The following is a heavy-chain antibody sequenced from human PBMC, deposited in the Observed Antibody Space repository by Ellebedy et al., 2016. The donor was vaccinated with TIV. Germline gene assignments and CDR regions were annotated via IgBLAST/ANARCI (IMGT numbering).Heavy chain of an antibody. D-gene: IGHD1-26*01. V-gene: IGHV3-30*16. CDR2: ISYDGSNK. CDR3: AREYVGASLDY. CDR1: GFTISNYA. J-gene: IGHJ4*02. Sequence: PGGSLRLSCGASGFTISNYALHWVRHAPGQGLEWVAVISYDGSNKYYADSVKGRFTISRDNSKNTLYLQMNSRRAEDTAVYYCAREYVGASLDYWGQGTLVTVSS.